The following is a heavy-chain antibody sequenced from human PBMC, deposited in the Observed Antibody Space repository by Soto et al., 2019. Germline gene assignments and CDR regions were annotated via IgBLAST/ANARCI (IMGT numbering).Heavy chain of an antibody. CDR3: ARARRGYSYGRGLDY. CDR2: IKQDGSEK. J-gene: IGHJ4*02. D-gene: IGHD5-18*01. CDR1: GFTFSSYW. V-gene: IGHV3-7*01. Sequence: GGSLRLSCAASGFTFSSYWMSWVRQAPGKGLEWVANIKQDGSEKYYVDSVKGRFTISRDNAKNSLYLQMNSLRAEDTAVYYCARARRGYSYGRGLDYWGQGTLVTVSS.